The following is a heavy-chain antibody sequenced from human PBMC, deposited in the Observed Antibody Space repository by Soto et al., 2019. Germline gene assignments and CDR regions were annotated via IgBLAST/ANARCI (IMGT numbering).Heavy chain of an antibody. J-gene: IGHJ6*04. V-gene: IGHV3-66*01. Sequence: EVQLVESGGGLVQPGGSLRLSCAASGFTVSNNYMSWVRQAPGKGLEWVAVIYSGGSTYYPDSGKGRFTISRDNSNHTLYLQMNSLRAEDTAVYYCARDVGVWGRGTTVTVSS. CDR2: IYSGGST. CDR3: ARDVGV. CDR1: GFTVSNNY.